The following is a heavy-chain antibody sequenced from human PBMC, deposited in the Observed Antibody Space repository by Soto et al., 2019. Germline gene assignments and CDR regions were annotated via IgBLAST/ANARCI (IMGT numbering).Heavy chain of an antibody. CDR3: AKGATNYYDGSGPIDY. J-gene: IGHJ4*02. CDR2: VSYEGSVK. D-gene: IGHD3-22*01. V-gene: IGHV3-30*18. CDR1: GFTFSNFG. Sequence: GGSLRLSCAASGFTFSNFGMHWVRRAPGKGLEWVAVVSYEGSVKYYADSVKGRFAISRDNSMNSLYLQMNSLTSEDTAVYFCAKGATNYYDGSGPIDYWGQGTLVTVSS.